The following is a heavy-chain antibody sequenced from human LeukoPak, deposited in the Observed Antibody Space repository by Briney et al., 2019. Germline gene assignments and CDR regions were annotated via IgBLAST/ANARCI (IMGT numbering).Heavy chain of an antibody. V-gene: IGHV7-4-1*02. CDR3: ARGSEYILSGIGAFDI. D-gene: IGHD3-9*01. CDR1: GYTFTSYA. Sequence: AASVKVSCKASGYTFTSYAMNWVRQAPGQGLEWMGWINTNTGNPTYAQGFTGRFVFSLDTSVSTAYLQISSLKAEDTAVYYCARGSEYILSGIGAFDIWGQGTMVTVSS. CDR2: INTNTGNP. J-gene: IGHJ3*02.